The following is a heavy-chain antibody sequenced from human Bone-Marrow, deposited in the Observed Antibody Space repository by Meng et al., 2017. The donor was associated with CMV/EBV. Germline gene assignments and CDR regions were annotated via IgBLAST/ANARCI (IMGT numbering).Heavy chain of an antibody. CDR3: ARGGWDMYDASNHM. D-gene: IGHD4/OR15-4a*01. CDR1: GFSVSSTY. J-gene: IGHJ3*02. CDR2: IYSGGST. Sequence: GESLKISCAAPGFSVSSTYMSWVRQAPGKGLEWVSVIYSGGSTFYANSVKGRFTISRDNSRNTLYLQMNSLRADDTAVYYCARGGWDMYDASNHMWGQGTMVTVSS. V-gene: IGHV3-53*01.